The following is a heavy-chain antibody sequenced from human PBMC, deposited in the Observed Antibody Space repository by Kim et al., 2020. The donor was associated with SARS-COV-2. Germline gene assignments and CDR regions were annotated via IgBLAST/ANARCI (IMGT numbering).Heavy chain of an antibody. D-gene: IGHD4-4*01. CDR2: T. V-gene: IGHV4-34*01. CDR3: ASNYELDAFDI. J-gene: IGHJ3*02. Sequence: TNSNPSPKSRVPLSVDTSKNQFSLKLSSVTAADTAVYYCASNYELDAFDIWGQGTMVTVSS.